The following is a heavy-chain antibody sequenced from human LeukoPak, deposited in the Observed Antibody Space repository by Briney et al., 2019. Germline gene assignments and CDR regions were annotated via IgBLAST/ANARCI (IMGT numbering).Heavy chain of an antibody. CDR2: IESGGVS. Sequence: PSETLSLTCSVSGDSIKSYFWTWVRQAPGKGLEWIGHIESGGVSVYNPSLESRVTVSADTPRNQFSLRLRSVTAADTAVYYCARRKQICVPMCYYNLDVWGTGTTVTVSS. J-gene: IGHJ6*03. D-gene: IGHD3-10*02. CDR1: GDSIKSYF. V-gene: IGHV4-59*08. CDR3: ARRKQICVPMCYYNLDV.